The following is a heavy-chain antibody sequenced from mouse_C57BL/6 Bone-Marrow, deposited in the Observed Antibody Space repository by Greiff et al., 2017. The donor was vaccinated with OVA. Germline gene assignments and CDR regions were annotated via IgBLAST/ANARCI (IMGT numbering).Heavy chain of an antibody. V-gene: IGHV1-80*01. D-gene: IGHD1-1*01. CDR2: IYPGDGDT. CDR1: GYAFSSYW. Sequence: VKLQESGAELVKPGASVKISCKASGYAFSSYWMNWVKQRPGKGLEWIGQIYPGDGDTTYNGKFKGKATLTADKSSSTAYMQLSSLTSEDSAVYFCARDYGSRWAWFAYWGQGTLVTVSA. J-gene: IGHJ3*01. CDR3: ARDYGSRWAWFAY.